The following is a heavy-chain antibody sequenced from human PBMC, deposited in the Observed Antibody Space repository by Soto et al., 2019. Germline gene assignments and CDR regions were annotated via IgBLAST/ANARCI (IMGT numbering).Heavy chain of an antibody. CDR1: GGTFSSYT. Sequence: QVQLVQSGAEVKKPGSSVKVSCKASGGTFSSYTISWVRQAPGQGLEWMGRIIPILGIANYAQKFQGRVTINADKSTSTAYMELSSLRAEDTAVYYCARAGQRFYGSGDNWFDPWGQGTLVTVSS. J-gene: IGHJ5*02. CDR3: ARAGQRFYGSGDNWFDP. CDR2: IIPILGIA. D-gene: IGHD3-10*01. V-gene: IGHV1-69*02.